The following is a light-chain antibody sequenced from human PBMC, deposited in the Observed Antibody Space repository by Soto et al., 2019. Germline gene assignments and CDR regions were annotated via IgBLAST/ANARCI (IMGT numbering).Light chain of an antibody. J-gene: IGLJ1*01. Sequence: QSVLTQPPSASGSPGQSVTIPCTGTNSDIGIYDFVSWYQQHPGKAPKVIIYQVNKRPSGVPDRFSGSKSGNTASLTVSGLRPEDEADYFCSSFAGSYSPYVFGTGTKVTVL. V-gene: IGLV2-8*01. CDR2: QVN. CDR3: SSFAGSYSPYV. CDR1: NSDIGIYDF.